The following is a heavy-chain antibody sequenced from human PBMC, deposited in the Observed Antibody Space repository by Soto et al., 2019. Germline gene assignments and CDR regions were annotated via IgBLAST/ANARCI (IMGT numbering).Heavy chain of an antibody. J-gene: IGHJ5*02. CDR3: ARAAGRSKLLPYYFHP. V-gene: IGHV1-3*01. D-gene: IGHD3-10*01. CDR2: INPATGDT. Sequence: QVPLVQSGAEVQKPGASVRISCQASGYAFTTSAIHWVRQAPGQSLEWMGWINPATGDTKYSQSVRGRVTFALDTSATTAYRDLSSLASHDTAVYYCARAAGRSKLLPYYFHPWGQGTLVTVSS. CDR1: GYAFTTSA.